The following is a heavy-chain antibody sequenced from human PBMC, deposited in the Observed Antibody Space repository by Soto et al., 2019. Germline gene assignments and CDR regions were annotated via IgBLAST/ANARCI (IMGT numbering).Heavy chain of an antibody. CDR2: ISGGGDRT. J-gene: IGHJ2*01. V-gene: IGHV3-23*01. D-gene: IGHD2-2*01. CDR3: ARKVLGSTSRPDWWYFDL. CDR1: GFTFINYA. Sequence: EVQLLESGGGLVQPGGSLRLSCVGSGFTFINYAMNWVRQTPGKGLEWVSGISGGGDRTFDADSVKGRFTISRDNSKKTANVQMNSLRADDTAVYYCARKVLGSTSRPDWWYFDLWGRGTLVTVSS.